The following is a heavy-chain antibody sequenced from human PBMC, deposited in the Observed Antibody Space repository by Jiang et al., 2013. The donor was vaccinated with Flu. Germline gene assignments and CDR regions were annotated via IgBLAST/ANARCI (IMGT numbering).Heavy chain of an antibody. CDR2: IYYSGST. Sequence: SGPGLVKPSETLSLTCTVSGGSISSSSYYWGWIRQPPGKGLEWIGSIYYSGSTYYNPSLKSRVTISVDTSKNQFSLKLSSVTAADTAVYYCARELRYYYGSGSMGARFDPWGQGTLVTVSS. CDR3: ARELRYYYGSGSMGARFDP. V-gene: IGHV4-39*02. CDR1: GGSISSSSYY. D-gene: IGHD3-10*01. J-gene: IGHJ5*02.